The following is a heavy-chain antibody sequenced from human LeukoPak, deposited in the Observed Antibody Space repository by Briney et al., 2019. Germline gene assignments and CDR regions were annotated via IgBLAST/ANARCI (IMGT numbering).Heavy chain of an antibody. Sequence: ASVKVSCKASGYTFTSYGISWVRQAPGQGLEWMGWISAYNGNTNYAQKLQGRVTMTTDTSTSTAYMELRSLRSDDTAVYYCARDLSTGTGGYYYYMDVWGKGTTVTVSS. CDR2: ISAYNGNT. V-gene: IGHV1-18*01. D-gene: IGHD1-1*01. CDR3: ARDLSTGTGGYYYYMDV. CDR1: GYTFTSYG. J-gene: IGHJ6*03.